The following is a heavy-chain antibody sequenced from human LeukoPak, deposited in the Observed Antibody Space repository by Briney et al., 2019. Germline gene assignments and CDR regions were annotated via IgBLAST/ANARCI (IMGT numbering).Heavy chain of an antibody. Sequence: SETLSLTCAVYGGSFSGYYWGWIRQPPGKGLGWIGSISYSGSTYYSPSLKSRITISVDTSKNQFSLKLSSVTAADTAVYYCARDVTAAFDYWGQGTLVTVSS. CDR3: ARDVTAAFDY. V-gene: IGHV4-34*01. CDR1: GGSFSGYY. J-gene: IGHJ4*02. CDR2: ISYSGST. D-gene: IGHD6-13*01.